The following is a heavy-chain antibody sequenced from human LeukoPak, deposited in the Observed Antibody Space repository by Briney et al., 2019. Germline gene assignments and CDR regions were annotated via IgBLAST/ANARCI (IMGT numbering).Heavy chain of an antibody. J-gene: IGHJ6*02. CDR3: ARDPYSSSWSYGMDV. CDR1: GFTFSNYW. CDR2: IKQDGSET. D-gene: IGHD6-13*01. Sequence: GSLRLSCTASGFTFSNYWMSWVRQTPEKGLEWVANIKQDGSETVYVDSVKGRFTISRDNAQTSLYLQMSSLRAEDTAVYYCARDPYSSSWSYGMDVWGQGTTVTVSS. V-gene: IGHV3-7*05.